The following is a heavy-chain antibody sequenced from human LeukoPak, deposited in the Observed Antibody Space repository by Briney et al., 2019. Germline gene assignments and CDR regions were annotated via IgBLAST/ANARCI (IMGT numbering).Heavy chain of an antibody. J-gene: IGHJ4*02. CDR3: AKAHLAVAGKFDY. D-gene: IGHD6-19*01. CDR2: ISYDGSNK. Sequence: GGSLRLSCAASGFTFSSYGMHWVRQAPGKGLEWVAVISYDGSNKYYADSVKGRFTISRDNSKNTLYLQMNSLRAEDTAVYYCAKAHLAVAGKFDYWGQGTLVTVSS. V-gene: IGHV3-30*18. CDR1: GFTFSSYG.